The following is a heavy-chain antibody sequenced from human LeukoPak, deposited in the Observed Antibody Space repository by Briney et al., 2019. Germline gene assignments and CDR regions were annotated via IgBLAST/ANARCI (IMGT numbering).Heavy chain of an antibody. Sequence: GGSLRLSCAASGFNFKLSAMSWGRQAPGKGLEWVALFSGSGSRGSGIIGGNTYYADSVKGRFTISRDDSQNTVYLQMNSVRAEDTAIYFCAKGRCGDSSCWYFDAWAKGTRVTVSS. CDR2: FSGSGSRGSGIIGGNT. J-gene: IGHJ4*02. CDR1: GFNFKLSA. CDR3: AKGRCGDSSCWYFDA. D-gene: IGHD6-13*01. V-gene: IGHV3-23*01.